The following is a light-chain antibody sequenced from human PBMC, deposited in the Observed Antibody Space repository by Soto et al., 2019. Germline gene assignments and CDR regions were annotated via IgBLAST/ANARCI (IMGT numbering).Light chain of an antibody. CDR1: QSVSSGY. CDR2: GAS. Sequence: EIVLTQSPGTLSLSPGERATLSCRASQSVSSGYLAWYQQKPGQAPRLLIYGASSRGTGIPDRFSGSGSGTDFTLTISRLEPEDFAVYYCQQFDSSPWTFGQGTKVEIK. CDR3: QQFDSSPWT. V-gene: IGKV3-20*01. J-gene: IGKJ1*01.